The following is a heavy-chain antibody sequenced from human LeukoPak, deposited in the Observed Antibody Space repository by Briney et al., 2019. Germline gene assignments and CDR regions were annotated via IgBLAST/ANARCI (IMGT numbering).Heavy chain of an antibody. CDR1: GFTFSSYG. Sequence: GRSLRLSCAASGFTFSSYGMHWVRQAPGKGLEWVSVIYSGGSTYYADSVKGRFTISRDIRTNTLYLQMNSLRVEDTAVYYCARDPRGTNWFDPWGQGTLVTVSS. CDR2: IYSGGST. J-gene: IGHJ5*02. CDR3: ARDPRGTNWFDP. V-gene: IGHV3-66*01. D-gene: IGHD1-1*01.